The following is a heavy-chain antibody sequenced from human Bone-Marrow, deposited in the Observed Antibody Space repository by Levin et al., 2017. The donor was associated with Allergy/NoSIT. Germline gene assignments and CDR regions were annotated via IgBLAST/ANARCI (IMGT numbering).Heavy chain of an antibody. Sequence: GGSLRLSCAASGFNFISYTMHWVRQAPGKGLEYVSAINSNGDSTYYANSVKGRFTISRDNSKNTLYLQMGSLRAEDMAVYYCANSNLVYWGEGTLVNV. D-gene: IGHD2-21*01. CDR3: ANSNLVY. CDR1: GFNFISYT. J-gene: IGHJ4*02. CDR2: INSNGDST. V-gene: IGHV3-64*01.